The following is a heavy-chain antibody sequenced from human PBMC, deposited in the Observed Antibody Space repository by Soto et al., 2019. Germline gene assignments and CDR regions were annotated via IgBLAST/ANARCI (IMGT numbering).Heavy chain of an antibody. V-gene: IGHV4-39*01. D-gene: IGHD3-3*01. CDR3: ARRYYDFWSGYYMDGGFDY. CDR1: GGSVSSSSYY. Sequence: PSETLSLTCTVSGGSVSSSSYYWGWVRQPPGKGLEWIGSIYYSGSTYYNPSLKSRVTISVDTSKNQFSLKLSSVTAADTAVYYCARRYYDFWSGYYMDGGFDYWGQGTLVTVSS. J-gene: IGHJ4*02. CDR2: IYYSGST.